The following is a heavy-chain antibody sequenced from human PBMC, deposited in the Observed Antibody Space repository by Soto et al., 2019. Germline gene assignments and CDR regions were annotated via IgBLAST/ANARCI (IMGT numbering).Heavy chain of an antibody. Sequence: QVQLVQSGAEVKKPGSSVKVSCKASGGTFSSYTISWVRQAPGQGLEWVGRIIPIRGIANYAQKFQCRVTISADKSTSTPYMELSSLRSEDTAVYYCARFSGYDLVIQVDYGGQGSLVTVSS. V-gene: IGHV1-69*02. CDR2: IIPIRGIA. D-gene: IGHD5-12*01. CDR3: ARFSGYDLVIQVDY. CDR1: GGTFSSYT. J-gene: IGHJ4*02.